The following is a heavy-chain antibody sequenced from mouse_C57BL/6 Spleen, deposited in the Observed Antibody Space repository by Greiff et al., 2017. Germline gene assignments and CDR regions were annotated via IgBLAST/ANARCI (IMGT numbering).Heavy chain of an antibody. J-gene: IGHJ4*01. D-gene: IGHD1-1*01. CDR2: ISSGSSTI. V-gene: IGHV5-17*01. Sequence: DVKLVESGGGLVKPGGSLKLSCAASGFTFSDYGMHWVRQAPEKGLEWVAYISSGSSTIYYADTVKGRFTISRDNAKNTLFLQMTSLRSEDTAMYYCARTDYYEDAMDYWGQGTSVTVSS. CDR1: GFTFSDYG. CDR3: ARTDYYEDAMDY.